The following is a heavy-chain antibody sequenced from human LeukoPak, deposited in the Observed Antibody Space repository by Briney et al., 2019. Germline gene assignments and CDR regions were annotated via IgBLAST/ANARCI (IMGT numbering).Heavy chain of an antibody. D-gene: IGHD2-15*01. J-gene: IGHJ4*02. V-gene: IGHV3-74*01. CDR1: GFTFSSSW. Sequence: GGSLRLSCAASGFTFSSSWMHWVRQAPGKGLVWVSRINRDGSTTTYADSVKGRFTISRDNAQNTLYLQMNSLRAEDTAVYYCVRLGMLAAFDYWGQGALVTVSS. CDR3: VRLGMLAAFDY. CDR2: INRDGSTT.